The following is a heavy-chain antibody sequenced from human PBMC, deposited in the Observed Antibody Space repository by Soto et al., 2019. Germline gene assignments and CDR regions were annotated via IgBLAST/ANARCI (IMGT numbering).Heavy chain of an antibody. CDR3: ARGAYDFWSGYHRSWGMDV. Sequence: QLQLQESGSGLVKPSQTLSLTCAVSGGSISSGGYSWSWIRQPPGKGLEWIGYIYHSGSTYYNPSLKSRVTISVDRSKNQFSLKLSSVTAADTAVYYCARGAYDFWSGYHRSWGMDVWGQGTTFTVSS. J-gene: IGHJ6*02. CDR2: IYHSGST. V-gene: IGHV4-30-2*01. CDR1: GGSISSGGYS. D-gene: IGHD3-3*01.